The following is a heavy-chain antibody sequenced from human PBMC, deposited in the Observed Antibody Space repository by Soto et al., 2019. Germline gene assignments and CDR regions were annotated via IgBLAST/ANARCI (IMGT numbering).Heavy chain of an antibody. CDR3: ARVVTVVKSFHYWYFDL. D-gene: IGHD2-15*01. CDR1: GGTFSSYA. CDR2: IIPIFGTT. J-gene: IGHJ2*01. V-gene: IGHV1-69*12. Sequence: QVQLVQSGAEVKKPGSSVKVSCKASGGTFSSYAISWVRQAPGQGLEWMGGIIPIFGTTNYAQKFQGRVTIPGDXSXSXXYMELSSLRSEDTAVYYCARVVTVVKSFHYWYFDLWGRGTLVTVSS.